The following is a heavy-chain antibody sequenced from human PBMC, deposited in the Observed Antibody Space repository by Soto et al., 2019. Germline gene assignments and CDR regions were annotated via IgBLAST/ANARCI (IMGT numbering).Heavy chain of an antibody. CDR2: ISYDGSNK. CDR1: GFTFSSYA. J-gene: IGHJ4*02. D-gene: IGHD2-21*02. V-gene: IGHV3-30-3*01. Sequence: QVQLVESGGGVVQPGRSLRPSCAASGFTFSSYAMHWVRQAPGKGLEWVAVISYDGSNKYYADSVKGRFTISRDNSKNTLYLQMNSLRAEDTAVYYCARDQGYGGNSLPDYWGQGTLVTVSS. CDR3: ARDQGYGGNSLPDY.